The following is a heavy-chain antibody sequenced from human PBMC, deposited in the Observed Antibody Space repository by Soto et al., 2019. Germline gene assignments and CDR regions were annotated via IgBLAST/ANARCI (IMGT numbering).Heavy chain of an antibody. CDR1: GYNFANYW. CDR2: IYPGDSDT. D-gene: IGHD6-13*01. Sequence: GESLKISCKVSGYNFANYWIGWVRQMPGRGLEWMGIIYPGDSDTRYSPSFRGQVTISADKSISTAYLQWSSLKASDTAMYYCARQGEGSSVHDCWGQGTLVTVSS. J-gene: IGHJ4*02. V-gene: IGHV5-51*01. CDR3: ARQGEGSSVHDC.